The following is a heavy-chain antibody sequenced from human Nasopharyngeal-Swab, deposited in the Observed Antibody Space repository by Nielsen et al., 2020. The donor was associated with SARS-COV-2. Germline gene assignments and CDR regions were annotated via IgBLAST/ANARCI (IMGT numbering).Heavy chain of an antibody. D-gene: IGHD4-23*01. J-gene: IGHJ6*02. CDR3: AREPIPVVYYYYGMDV. Sequence: GESLKISCAASGFTFSSYGMHWVRQAPGKGLEWVAVIWYDGSNKYYADSVKGRFTISRDNSKNTLYLQMNSLRAEDTAVYYWAREPIPVVYYYYGMDVWGQGTTVTVSS. CDR2: IWYDGSNK. V-gene: IGHV3-33*01. CDR1: GFTFSSYG.